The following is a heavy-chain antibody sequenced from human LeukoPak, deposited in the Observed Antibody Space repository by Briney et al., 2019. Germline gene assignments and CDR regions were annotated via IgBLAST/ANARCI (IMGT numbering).Heavy chain of an antibody. Sequence: PSETLSLTCTVSGGSISSYYWSWIRQPPGKGLEWIGYIYYSGSTNYNPSLKSRVTISVDTSKNQFFLKLSSVTASDTAVYYCARASREYYGSASSLGIWGQGTMVTVSS. CDR1: GGSISSYY. V-gene: IGHV4-59*01. D-gene: IGHD3-10*01. CDR2: IYYSGST. CDR3: ARASREYYGSASSLGI. J-gene: IGHJ3*02.